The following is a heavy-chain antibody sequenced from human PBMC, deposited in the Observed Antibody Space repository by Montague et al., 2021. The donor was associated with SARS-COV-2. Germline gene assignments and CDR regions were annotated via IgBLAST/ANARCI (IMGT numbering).Heavy chain of an antibody. CDR2: IYYSAST. CDR3: ARLRGDYGGTYDTFDI. Sequence: SETLSLTCTVSGGSISSRSYYWGWLRQPPGKGLEWFGCIYYSASTYYNPTLKSRVTISVDTTKNQFSLKLSSVTAADTAVYYCARLRGDYGGTYDTFDIWGQGTMVTVSS. CDR1: GGSISSRSYY. V-gene: IGHV4-39*01. D-gene: IGHD4-23*01. J-gene: IGHJ3*02.